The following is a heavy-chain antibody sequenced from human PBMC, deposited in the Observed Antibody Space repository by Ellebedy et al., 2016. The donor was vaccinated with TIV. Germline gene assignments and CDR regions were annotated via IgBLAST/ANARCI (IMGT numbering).Heavy chain of an antibody. Sequence: SETLSLXXTVSGGSINTYYWSWIRQPPGKGLEWIGYIFYSESTNYNPSLKSRVTMAVDSSKNQFSLQLSSVTAADTAVYYCGRFNRADNWFDPWGQGTLVTVSS. J-gene: IGHJ5*02. CDR1: GGSINTYY. D-gene: IGHD1-14*01. V-gene: IGHV4-59*01. CDR3: GRFNRADNWFDP. CDR2: IFYSEST.